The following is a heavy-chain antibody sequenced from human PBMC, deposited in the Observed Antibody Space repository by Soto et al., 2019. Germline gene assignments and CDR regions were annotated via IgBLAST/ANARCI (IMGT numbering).Heavy chain of an antibody. D-gene: IGHD2-15*01. CDR1: GFTFSSYS. CDR2: ISSSSSYI. J-gene: IGHJ3*02. CDR3: ARSPPAYCSGGSCRLGDAFDI. V-gene: IGHV3-21*01. Sequence: GGSLRLSCAASGFTFSSYSMNWVRQAPGKGLEWVSSISSSSSYIYYADSVKGRFTISRDNAKNSLYLQMNSLRAEDTAVYYCARSPPAYCSGGSCRLGDAFDIWGQGTMVTVSS.